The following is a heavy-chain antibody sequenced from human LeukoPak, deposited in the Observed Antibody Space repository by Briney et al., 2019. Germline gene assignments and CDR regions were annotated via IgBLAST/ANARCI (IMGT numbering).Heavy chain of an antibody. J-gene: IGHJ4*02. CDR1: GGSISSYY. V-gene: IGHV4-59*08. CDR2: IYYSGST. D-gene: IGHD3-3*01. Sequence: SETLSLTCTVSGGSISSYYWSWIRQPPGKGLEWIGYIYYSGSTNYNPSLKSRVTISVDTSKNQFSLKLSSVTDADTAVYYCARLNLRFLEWLRGGTFDYWGQGTLVTVSS. CDR3: ARLNLRFLEWLRGGTFDY.